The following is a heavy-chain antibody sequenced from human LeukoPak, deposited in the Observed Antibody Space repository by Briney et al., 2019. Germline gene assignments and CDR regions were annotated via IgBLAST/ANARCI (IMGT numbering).Heavy chain of an antibody. CDR2: INTNTGNP. CDR3: AREYLCGGDCRSAFDI. D-gene: IGHD2-21*02. V-gene: IGHV7-4-1*02. Sequence: ASVKVSCKASGYTFTSYAMNWVRQAPGQGLEWMGWINTNTGNPTYAQGFTGRFVFSLDTSVSTAYLQISSLKAEDTAVYYCAREYLCGGDCRSAFDIWGQGTMVTVSS. J-gene: IGHJ3*02. CDR1: GYTFTSYA.